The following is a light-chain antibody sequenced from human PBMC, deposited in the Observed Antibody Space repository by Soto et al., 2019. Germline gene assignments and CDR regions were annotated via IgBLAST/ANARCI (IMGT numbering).Light chain of an antibody. CDR2: AAS. J-gene: IGKJ4*01. CDR3: QQSYSTPFT. Sequence: DIQMTQSPSSLSASVGDRVTITCRASQSISSYLNWYQQKPGKAPKLLIYAASSLQSGVTSRFSGSGSGTDVTLTISSRQTEDFASYYGQQSYSTPFTFGGWTKVEIK. V-gene: IGKV1-39*01. CDR1: QSISSY.